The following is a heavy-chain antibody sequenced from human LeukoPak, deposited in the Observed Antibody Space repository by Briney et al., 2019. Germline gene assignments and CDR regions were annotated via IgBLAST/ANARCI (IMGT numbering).Heavy chain of an antibody. D-gene: IGHD2-15*01. Sequence: SETLSLTCSVSGGPISTSAYYWGWIRQPPGKELEYIGNINYSGTTYYNPSLKSRVTLSVDTSNNQFSLKLTSVTAADTAVYYCARIIGSLNWFDPWGQGTLVTVSS. CDR3: ARIIGSLNWFDP. J-gene: IGHJ5*02. CDR2: INYSGTT. V-gene: IGHV4-39*07. CDR1: GGPISTSAYY.